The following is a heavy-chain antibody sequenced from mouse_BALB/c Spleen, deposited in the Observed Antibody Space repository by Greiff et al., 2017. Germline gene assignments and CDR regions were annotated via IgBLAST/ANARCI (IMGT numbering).Heavy chain of an antibody. CDR2: IYPSDSYT. CDR3: TRGFITTVVATDY. V-gene: IGHV1-69*02. CDR1: GYTFTSYW. Sequence: VQLQQPGAELVRPGASVKLSCKASGYTFTSYWINWVKQRPGQGLEWIGNIYPSDSYTNYNQKFKDKATLTVDKSSSTAYMQLSSPTSEDSAVYYCTRGFITTVVATDYWGQGTTLTVSS. J-gene: IGHJ2*01. D-gene: IGHD1-1*01.